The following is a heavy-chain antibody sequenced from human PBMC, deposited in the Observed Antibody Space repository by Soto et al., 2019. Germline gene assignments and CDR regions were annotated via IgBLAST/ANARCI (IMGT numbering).Heavy chain of an antibody. Sequence: GGSLRLSCAASGVTFSSYAMSWVRQAPGKGLEWVSAMSGSGGSTYYADSVKGRFTISRDNSKNTLYLQMNSLRGEETAVYYCAKFRITMVRGVIPGFDYWGQGPMVTVTS. J-gene: IGHJ4*02. V-gene: IGHV3-23*01. CDR2: MSGSGGST. CDR1: GVTFSSYA. CDR3: AKFRITMVRGVIPGFDY. D-gene: IGHD3-10*01.